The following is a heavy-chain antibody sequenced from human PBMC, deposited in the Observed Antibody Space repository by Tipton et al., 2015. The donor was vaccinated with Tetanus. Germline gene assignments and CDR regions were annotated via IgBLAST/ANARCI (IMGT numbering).Heavy chain of an antibody. Sequence: TLSLTCSVSGGSIRGGTFNWGWIRQPPGKGQEWIGSIYESGDTYYNPSLKSRVTISVDTSKNQFSLNLNSMAAADTGVYYCARHQSGYFTPFDYWGQGNLVTVSS. CDR1: GGSIRGGTFN. CDR3: ARHQSGYFTPFDY. D-gene: IGHD3-3*01. CDR2: IYESGDT. V-gene: IGHV4-39*01. J-gene: IGHJ4*02.